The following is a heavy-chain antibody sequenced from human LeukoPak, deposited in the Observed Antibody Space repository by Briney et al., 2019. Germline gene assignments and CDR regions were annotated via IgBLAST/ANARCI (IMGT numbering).Heavy chain of an antibody. CDR2: ISYDGSTK. Sequence: GRSLRLSCAASGFTFSSYAMHWVRQAPGKGLEWVTVISYDGSTKYYADSVKGRFTISRDNSKNTLYLQINSLRPEDTAVYYCARGDILTGPYYFDYWGQGTLVTVSS. V-gene: IGHV3-30-3*01. CDR3: ARGDILTGPYYFDY. J-gene: IGHJ4*02. D-gene: IGHD3-9*01. CDR1: GFTFSSYA.